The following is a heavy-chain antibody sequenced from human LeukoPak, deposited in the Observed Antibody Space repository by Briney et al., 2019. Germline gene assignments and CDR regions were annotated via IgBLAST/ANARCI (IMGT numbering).Heavy chain of an antibody. CDR3: ARGRYCSSTSCYWIDY. CDR1: GFTFSSYW. CDR2: TNGDGSST. V-gene: IGHV3-74*01. D-gene: IGHD2-2*01. Sequence: GGSLRLSCAASGFTFSSYWMHWVRHAPGKGLVWVARTNGDGSSTSYADSVKGRFTIPRDNAKNTLYLQMNSLRAEDTAVYYCARGRYCSSTSCYWIDYWGQGTLVTVSS. J-gene: IGHJ4*02.